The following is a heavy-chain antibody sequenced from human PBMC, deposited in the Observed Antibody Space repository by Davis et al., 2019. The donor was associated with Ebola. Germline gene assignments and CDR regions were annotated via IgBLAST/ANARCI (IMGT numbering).Heavy chain of an antibody. CDR3: ARTVWYFDL. J-gene: IGHJ2*01. CDR1: GGSISSYY. CDR2: IYYSGST. V-gene: IGHV4-59*08. Sequence: MPSETLSLTCTVSGGSISSYYWSWIRQPPGKGLEWIGYIYYSGSTNYNPSLKSRVTISVDTSKNQFSLKLSSVTAADTAVYYCARTVWYFDLWGRGTLVTVSS.